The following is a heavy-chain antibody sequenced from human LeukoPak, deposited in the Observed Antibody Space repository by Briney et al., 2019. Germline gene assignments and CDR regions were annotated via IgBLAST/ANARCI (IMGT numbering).Heavy chain of an antibody. V-gene: IGHV4-38-2*01. J-gene: IGHJ2*01. CDR3: ARSPPVRGLPNWYFDL. Sequence: SETLSLTCAVSGYSLSSGYYWGWIRQSPGKGLEWIGSIYRSGSTYYTPSLKSRVTISVDTSKNQSSLKHSSVTATDTAVYYCARSPPVRGLPNWYFDLWGRGTLVTVSS. D-gene: IGHD1-26*01. CDR1: GYSLSSGYY. CDR2: IYRSGST.